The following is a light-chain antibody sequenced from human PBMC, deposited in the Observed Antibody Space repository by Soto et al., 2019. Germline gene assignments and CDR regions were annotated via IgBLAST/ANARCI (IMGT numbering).Light chain of an antibody. CDR2: DAS. J-gene: IGKJ1*01. V-gene: IGKV1-5*01. CDR3: QQYNSDSRT. Sequence: DIQMTQSPSTLSASVGDRVTITCRASQSISTWLARYQQKPGYAPKLLIFDASNLESGVPSRFSGSGSGTEFTLTIDSLQPDDFATYYCQQYNSDSRTFGQGTELDIK. CDR1: QSISTW.